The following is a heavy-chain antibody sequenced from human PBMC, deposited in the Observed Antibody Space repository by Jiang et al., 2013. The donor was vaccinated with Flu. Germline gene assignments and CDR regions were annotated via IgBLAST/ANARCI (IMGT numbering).Heavy chain of an antibody. CDR3: AREARSYYDFWSGGNFDY. V-gene: IGHV1-69*01. D-gene: IGHD3-3*01. CDR2: IIPIFGTA. Sequence: GAEVKKPGSSVKVSCKASGGTFSSYAISWVRQAPGQGLEWMGGIIPIFGTANYAQKFQGRVTITADESTSTAYMELSSLRSEDTAVYYCAREARSYYDFWSGGNFDYWGQGTLVTVSS. CDR1: GGTFSSYA. J-gene: IGHJ4*02.